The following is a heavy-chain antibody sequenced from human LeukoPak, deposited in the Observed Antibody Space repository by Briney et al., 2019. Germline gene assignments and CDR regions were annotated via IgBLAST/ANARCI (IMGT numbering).Heavy chain of an antibody. V-gene: IGHV4-59*01. D-gene: IGHD1-26*01. CDR1: GGSISSYY. J-gene: IGHJ4*02. CDR2: IYYSGST. Sequence: SETLSLTCTVSGGSISSYYWSWIRQPPGKGLEWIGYIYYSGSTNYNPSLKSRVTISVDTSKNQFSLKLSSVTAADTAVYYCATSGSSRNFDYWGQGTLVTVSS. CDR3: ATSGSSRNFDY.